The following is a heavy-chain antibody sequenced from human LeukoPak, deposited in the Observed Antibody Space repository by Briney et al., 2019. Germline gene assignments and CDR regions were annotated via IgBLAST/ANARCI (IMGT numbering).Heavy chain of an antibody. CDR1: GFTFSSYA. J-gene: IGHJ4*02. CDR3: ARDSSDYYDSSGYPDY. D-gene: IGHD3-22*01. Sequence: GGSLRLSCPASGFTFSSYAMHWVRQAPGKGLEWVAVISYDGSNKYYADSVKGRFTISRDNSKNTLYLQMNSLRAEDTAVYYCARDSSDYYDSSGYPDYWGQGTLVTVSS. CDR2: ISYDGSNK. V-gene: IGHV3-30*04.